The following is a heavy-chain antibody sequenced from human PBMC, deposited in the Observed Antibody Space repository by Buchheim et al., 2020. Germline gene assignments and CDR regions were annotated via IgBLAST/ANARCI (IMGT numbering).Heavy chain of an antibody. CDR3: ASYGLLLRYFDY. V-gene: IGHV3-48*03. CDR1: GFTFSSYE. J-gene: IGHJ4*02. Sequence: EVQLVESGGGLVQPGGSLRLSCAASGFTFSSYEMNWVRQAPGKGLEWVSYISSSGSTIYYADSVKGRFTISRDNAKNTPYLQMNSLRAEDTAVYYCASYGLLLRYFDYWGQGTL. CDR2: ISSSGSTI. D-gene: IGHD3-22*01.